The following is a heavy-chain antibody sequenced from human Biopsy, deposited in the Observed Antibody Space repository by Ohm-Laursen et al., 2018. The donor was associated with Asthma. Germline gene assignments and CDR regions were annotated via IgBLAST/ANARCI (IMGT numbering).Heavy chain of an antibody. Sequence: SLRLSCAASGFTFSTYGMHWVRQAPGKGLEWVAVISYDGFNKDYGDSVKGRFTISRDNAKNSLYLQMNSLRADDTAVYFCARVGIGSCSGGSCYNRYLDIWGQGTLVTVSS. CDR3: ARVGIGSCSGGSCYNRYLDI. J-gene: IGHJ3*02. CDR1: GFTFSTYG. D-gene: IGHD2-15*01. CDR2: ISYDGFNK. V-gene: IGHV3-30*03.